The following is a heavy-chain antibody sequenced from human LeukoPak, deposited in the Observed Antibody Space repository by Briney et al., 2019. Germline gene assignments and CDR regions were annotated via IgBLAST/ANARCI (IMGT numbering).Heavy chain of an antibody. J-gene: IGHJ4*02. CDR1: GYTFTGHY. CDR3: ARDAFTGFSSSLYGDY. Sequence: ASVKVSCKASGYTFTGHYMHWVRQAPGQGLEWMGWINPNSGGTKFGQKFQGRVTMTRDTSISTAYMELSGLTSDDTAVYYCARDAFTGFSSSLYGDYWGQGTLVTVSS. V-gene: IGHV1-2*02. D-gene: IGHD6-13*01. CDR2: INPNSGGT.